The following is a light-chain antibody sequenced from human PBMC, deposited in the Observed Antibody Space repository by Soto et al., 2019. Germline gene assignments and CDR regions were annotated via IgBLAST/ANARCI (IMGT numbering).Light chain of an antibody. Sequence: EIVLTQSPGTLSLSPGERATLSCRASQSVSSIYLAWYQQKPGQAPRLLIYAASSRATGIPDRFSGSGSGTDSPLTISIQAQEFLAVYYRQQYGSPPWTFGQGTKVDNK. CDR3: QQYGSPPWT. V-gene: IGKV3-20*01. CDR1: QSVSSIY. J-gene: IGKJ1*01. CDR2: AAS.